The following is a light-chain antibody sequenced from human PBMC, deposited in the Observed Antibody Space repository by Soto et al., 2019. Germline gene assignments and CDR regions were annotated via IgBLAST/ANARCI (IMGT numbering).Light chain of an antibody. CDR2: DVS. Sequence: QSALTQPGSVSGSPGQSVTISCTGTSSDVGGYNYVSWYQQHPGKAPKLMIYDVSKRPSGVPDRFSGSKSGNTASLTISGLQAEAEADYCCCSCAGTSVVFGGGTKVTVL. V-gene: IGLV2-11*01. CDR1: SSDVGGYNY. J-gene: IGLJ2*01. CDR3: CSCAGTSVV.